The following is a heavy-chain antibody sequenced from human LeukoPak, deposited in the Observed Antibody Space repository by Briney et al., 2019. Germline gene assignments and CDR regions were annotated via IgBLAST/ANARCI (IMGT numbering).Heavy chain of an antibody. D-gene: IGHD3-22*01. CDR2: LSDTGGNT. J-gene: IGHJ4*02. CDR1: GFTFSRYA. CDR3: ATLVFDSSGYSYFDY. V-gene: IGHV3-23*01. Sequence: PGGSLRLSCAASGFTFSRYAMSWFRQAPGKGLEGLSALSDTGGNTYYTDSVKGLFTISRDNSRNTLYLQMNSLRVEDTAFYYCATLVFDSSGYSYFDYWGQGTLVTVSS.